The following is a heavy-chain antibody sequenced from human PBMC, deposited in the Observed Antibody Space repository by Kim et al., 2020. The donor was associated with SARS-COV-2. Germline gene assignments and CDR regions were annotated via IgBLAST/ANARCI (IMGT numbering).Heavy chain of an antibody. Sequence: GGSLRLSCAASGFTFDDYAMHWVRQAPGKGLEWSSLISGDGGSRYYADSVKGRFNISRDNSKNSRYLQMNSLRTEDTALYYCAKDSSSWYRGAHFDYWGQGTLFAVSS. V-gene: IGHV3-43*02. CDR2: ISGDGGSR. CDR3: AKDSSSWYRGAHFDY. J-gene: IGHJ4*02. CDR1: GFTFDDYA. D-gene: IGHD6-13*01.